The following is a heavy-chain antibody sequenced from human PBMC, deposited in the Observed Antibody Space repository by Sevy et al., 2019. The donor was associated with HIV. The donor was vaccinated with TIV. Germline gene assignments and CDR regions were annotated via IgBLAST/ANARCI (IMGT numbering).Heavy chain of an antibody. V-gene: IGHV3-30-3*01. J-gene: IGHJ4*02. CDR1: GFTCNTYA. CDR2: ISYDGGSK. CDR3: ARGRAIAAAGTLDY. Sequence: GGSLRLSCAASGFTCNTYAMHWVRQAPGKGLEWVAVISYDGGSKYYADSVKGRFTISRDNSKNTLYLQMISLRPEDSAIYYCARGRAIAAAGTLDYWGQGTLVTVSS. D-gene: IGHD6-13*01.